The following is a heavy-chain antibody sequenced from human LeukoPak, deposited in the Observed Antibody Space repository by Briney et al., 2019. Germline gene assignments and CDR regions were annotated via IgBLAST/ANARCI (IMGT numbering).Heavy chain of an antibody. CDR1: GFTFDDYA. CDR3: AKDMAYSSGWYGIDY. D-gene: IGHD6-19*01. V-gene: IGHV3-43*02. J-gene: IGHJ4*02. Sequence: GGSLRLSCEAPGFTFDDYAMHWVRHAPGKGLEWVSLISGDGGSTQHADSGKGRFTISRDNSKNSLYLQMNSLRTEDTALYYCAKDMAYSSGWYGIDYWGQGTLVTVSS. CDR2: ISGDGGST.